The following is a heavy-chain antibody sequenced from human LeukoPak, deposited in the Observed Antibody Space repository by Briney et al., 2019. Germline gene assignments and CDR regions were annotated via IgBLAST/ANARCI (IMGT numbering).Heavy chain of an antibody. J-gene: IGHJ2*01. D-gene: IGHD6-6*01. CDR1: GVSISSYY. Sequence: PSETLSLTCTVSGVSISSYYWSWIRQPPGKGLEWTGYIYYSGSTNYNPSLKSRVTISVDTSKNRFSLKLSSVIAADTAVYYCARDRSIAARPDTWYFDLWGRGTLVTVSS. CDR3: ARDRSIAARPDTWYFDL. CDR2: IYYSGST. V-gene: IGHV4-59*01.